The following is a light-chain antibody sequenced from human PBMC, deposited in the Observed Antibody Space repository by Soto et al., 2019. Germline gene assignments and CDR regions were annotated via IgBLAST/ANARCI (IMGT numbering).Light chain of an antibody. CDR2: DAS. Sequence: ERVLTQSPGTLSLSPGERATLSCRASQSVSSSYLAWYQQKPGQAPRLLIYDASSRATGIPDRFSGSGSGTDFTLTISRLEPEDFAVYFCQQYGSSPRTFGQGTKVDIK. CDR1: QSVSSSY. J-gene: IGKJ1*01. V-gene: IGKV3-20*01. CDR3: QQYGSSPRT.